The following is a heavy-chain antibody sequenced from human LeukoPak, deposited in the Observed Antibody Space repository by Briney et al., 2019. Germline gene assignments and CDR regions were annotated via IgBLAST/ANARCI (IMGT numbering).Heavy chain of an antibody. CDR2: IYHSGST. CDR3: ARVRYCSGGSCSGYFDY. Sequence: SETLSLTCTVSGGSISTYSWSWIRQPPGKGLEWIGYIYHSGSTYYNPSLKSRVTISVDRSKNQFSLKLSSVTAADTAVYYCARVRYCSGGSCSGYFDYWGQGTLVTVSS. J-gene: IGHJ4*02. V-gene: IGHV4-30-2*01. D-gene: IGHD2-15*01. CDR1: GGSISTYS.